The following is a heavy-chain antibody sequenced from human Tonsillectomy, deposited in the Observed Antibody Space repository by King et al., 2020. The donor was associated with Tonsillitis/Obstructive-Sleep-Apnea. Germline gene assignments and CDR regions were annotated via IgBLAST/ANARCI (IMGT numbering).Heavy chain of an antibody. V-gene: IGHV4-31*03. Sequence: VQLQESGPGLVNPSQTLSLTCTVSGGSISTGGYYWSWIRQHPGKGLEWIGYIYYSGSTYYNPSLKSRVTISVDTSKNQFSLKLSSVTAADTAVYYCARGVDYYDSSGQNNWFDPWGQGTLVTVSS. CDR3: ARGVDYYDSSGQNNWFDP. D-gene: IGHD3-22*01. CDR1: GGSISTGGYY. J-gene: IGHJ5*02. CDR2: IYYSGST.